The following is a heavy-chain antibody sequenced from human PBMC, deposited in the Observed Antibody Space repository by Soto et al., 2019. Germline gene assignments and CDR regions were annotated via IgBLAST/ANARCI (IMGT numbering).Heavy chain of an antibody. V-gene: IGHV1-3*01. Sequence: ASLQVSCKASAYTFTSYAIHWVPQAPGQRLEWMGWINAGNGNTKYSQKFQGRVTITRDTSASTAYMELSSLRSEDTAVYYCARDVSIAAALYDYWGQGTLVTVPQ. CDR1: AYTFTSYA. CDR3: ARDVSIAAALYDY. CDR2: INAGNGNT. J-gene: IGHJ4*02. D-gene: IGHD6-13*01.